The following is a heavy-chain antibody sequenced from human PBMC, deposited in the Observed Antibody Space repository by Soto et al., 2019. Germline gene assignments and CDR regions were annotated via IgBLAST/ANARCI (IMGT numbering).Heavy chain of an antibody. D-gene: IGHD3-3*01. Sequence: PGGSLRLSCAASGFTFSSYNMNWVRQAPGKGLEWVSSISSSSSYIYYADSVKGRFTISRDNAKNSLYLQMNSLRAEDTAVYYCARLPSGDYTALDYYYYMDVWGKGTTVTVSS. CDR2: ISSSSSYI. V-gene: IGHV3-21*01. J-gene: IGHJ6*03. CDR1: GFTFSSYN. CDR3: ARLPSGDYTALDYYYYMDV.